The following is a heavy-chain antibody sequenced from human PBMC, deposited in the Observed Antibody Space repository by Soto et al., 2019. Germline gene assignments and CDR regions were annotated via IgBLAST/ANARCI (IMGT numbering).Heavy chain of an antibody. D-gene: IGHD1-1*01. CDR3: ARIQLDTIMALDC. V-gene: IGHV3-33*01. J-gene: IGHJ4*02. CDR2: IWSDGNNK. CDR1: GFTFNPYG. Sequence: QVQLVESGGGVVQPGGSLRLSCAASGFTFNPYGFHWVRQAPGKGLEWVSVIWSDGNNKYYADSVKGRFTISRDSAKNTLYLQMNSLRVEDTAVYYCARIQLDTIMALDCWGQGTLVTVSS.